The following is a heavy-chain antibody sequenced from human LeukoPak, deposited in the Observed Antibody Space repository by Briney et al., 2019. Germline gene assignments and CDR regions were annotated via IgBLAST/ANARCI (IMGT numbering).Heavy chain of an antibody. CDR2: ISSTSSLI. V-gene: IGHV3-21*01. D-gene: IGHD3-3*01. J-gene: IGHJ4*02. CDR1: GFNISSYT. Sequence: GGSLRLSCAASGFNISSYTIHWVRQAPGKGLEWVSSISSTSSLIFYADSMRGRFIISRDNAKNSLYLQMNSLRAEDTAVYYCARDYDFWSGFSSNYFDYWGQGTLVTVSP. CDR3: ARDYDFWSGFSSNYFDY.